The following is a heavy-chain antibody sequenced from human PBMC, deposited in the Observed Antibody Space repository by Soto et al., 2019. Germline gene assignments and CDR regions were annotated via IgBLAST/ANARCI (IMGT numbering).Heavy chain of an antibody. CDR2: IYSGGST. Sequence: EVQLVESGGGLIQPGGSLRLSCAASGFTVSSNYMSWVRQAPGKGLEWVSVIYSGGSTYYADSVKGRFTISRDNSKNTRYLQMNSLRAEDTAVYYCARVAQFQWLVPKGAFDIWGQGTMVTVSS. CDR1: GFTVSSNY. J-gene: IGHJ3*02. V-gene: IGHV3-53*01. CDR3: ARVAQFQWLVPKGAFDI. D-gene: IGHD6-19*01.